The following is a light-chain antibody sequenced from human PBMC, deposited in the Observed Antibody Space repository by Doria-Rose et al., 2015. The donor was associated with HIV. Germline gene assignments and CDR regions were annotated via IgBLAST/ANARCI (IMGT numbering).Light chain of an antibody. CDR2: EVS. Sequence: QSALIQPASVSGSPGQSITISCTGTSSDVGSYNLVYWYQQYPGKAPKLMIFEVSKRPSGISNRFSGSKSGNTASLTISGLQAEDEADYYCYSYVGSSTVVFGGGTKLTVL. J-gene: IGLJ3*02. CDR1: SSDVGSYNL. CDR3: YSYVGSSTVV. V-gene: IGLV2-23*02.